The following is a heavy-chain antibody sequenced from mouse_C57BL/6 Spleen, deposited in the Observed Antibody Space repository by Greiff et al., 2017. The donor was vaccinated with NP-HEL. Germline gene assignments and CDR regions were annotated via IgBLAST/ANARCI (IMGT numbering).Heavy chain of an antibody. CDR3: TLTGTKGSYFDY. J-gene: IGHJ2*01. D-gene: IGHD4-1*01. V-gene: IGHV14-4*01. Sequence: EVQLQQSGAELVRPGASVKLSCTASGFNIKDDYMHWVKQRPEQGLEWIGWIDPENGDTEYASKFQGKATITADTSSNTAYLQLSSLTSEDTAVYYCTLTGTKGSYFDYWGQGTTLTVSS. CDR2: IDPENGDT. CDR1: GFNIKDDY.